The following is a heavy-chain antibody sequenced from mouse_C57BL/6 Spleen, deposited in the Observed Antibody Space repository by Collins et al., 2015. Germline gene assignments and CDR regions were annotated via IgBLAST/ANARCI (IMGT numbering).Heavy chain of an antibody. J-gene: IGHJ1*03. CDR2: IHPNSGST. CDR1: GYTFTSYW. CDR3: ARTYGSSLWYFDV. D-gene: IGHD1-1*01. V-gene: IGHV1-64*01. Sequence: KASGYTFTSYWMHWVKQRPGQGLEWIGMIHPNSGSTNYNEKFKSKATLTVDKSSSTAYMQLSSLTSEDSAVYYCARTYGSSLWYFDVWGTGTTVTVSS.